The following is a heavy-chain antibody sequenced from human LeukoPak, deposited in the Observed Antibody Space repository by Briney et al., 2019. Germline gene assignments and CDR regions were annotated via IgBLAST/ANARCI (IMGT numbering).Heavy chain of an antibody. CDR2: IYYSGST. J-gene: IGHJ4*02. CDR3: ARLGDAYDSNWYADY. D-gene: IGHD4-11*01. Sequence: SETLSLTCTVSGVSISSSSYYWGWIRQPPGKGREWIGSIYYSGSTYYNPSLKSRVTISVDTSKNQFSLKLSSVTAADTAVYYCARLGDAYDSNWYADYWGQGTLVTVSS. CDR1: GVSISSSSYY. V-gene: IGHV4-39*07.